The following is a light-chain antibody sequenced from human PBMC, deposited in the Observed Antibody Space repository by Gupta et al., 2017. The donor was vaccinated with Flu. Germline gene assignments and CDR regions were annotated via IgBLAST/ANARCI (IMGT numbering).Light chain of an antibody. Sequence: QSALTQPASVSGSPGQSITISCTGTSSDVGGYNYVSWYQQHPGKAPKLMIYEVSNRPSGVSNRFSGSKSGNTASLTIXGXQAEDEXDYYCSSYTSSSTGGVFGGGTKLTVL. V-gene: IGLV2-14*01. CDR1: SSDVGGYNY. CDR2: EVS. CDR3: SSYTSSSTGGV. J-gene: IGLJ3*02.